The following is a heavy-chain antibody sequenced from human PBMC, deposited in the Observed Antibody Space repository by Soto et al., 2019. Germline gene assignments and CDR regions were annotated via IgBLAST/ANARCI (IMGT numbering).Heavy chain of an antibody. J-gene: IGHJ4*02. CDR3: ARDPLIYDSSV. Sequence: EVQLVESGGGLVQPGGSLRLSCAASGFTFSSYEMNWVRQAPGKGLEWVSYISSSGSTIYYADSVKGRFTISRDNAKNSLYRKMNSLRAEDTAVYYCARDPLIYDSSVGGQEPLFTVSS. CDR1: GFTFSSYE. CDR2: ISSSGSTI. V-gene: IGHV3-48*03. D-gene: IGHD3-22*01.